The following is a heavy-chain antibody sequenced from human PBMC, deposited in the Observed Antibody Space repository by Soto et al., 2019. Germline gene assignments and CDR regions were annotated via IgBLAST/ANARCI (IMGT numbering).Heavy chain of an antibody. CDR1: FSSYD. CDR2: MNPNSGET. Sequence: QVKLVQSGAEVKKPGTSVKVACTFSSYDINWVRQAAGQGPDWMAWMNPNSGETRYEQKFQGRVTMTRYTSKFTAYMELSNLRSEDTAVYDCARGPGSSDWPVAYYYMDVWDQGTTVTVSS. D-gene: IGHD6-19*01. J-gene: IGHJ6*02. CDR3: ARGPGSSDWPVAYYYMDV. V-gene: IGHV1-8*01.